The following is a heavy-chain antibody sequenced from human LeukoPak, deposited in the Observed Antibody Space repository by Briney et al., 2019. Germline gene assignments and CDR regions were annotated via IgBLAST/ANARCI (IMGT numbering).Heavy chain of an antibody. V-gene: IGHV4-59*01. CDR3: ARISYGGGPFDY. D-gene: IGHD4-23*01. Sequence: PSETLSLTCTVSGGSISSYYWSWLRQPPGKGLEWVGYIYYSGSTNYNRSLKSRVNISVDTSKNQYSLKLSSVTAADTAVYYCARISYGGGPFDYWGQGTLVTVSS. CDR1: GGSISSYY. J-gene: IGHJ4*02. CDR2: IYYSGST.